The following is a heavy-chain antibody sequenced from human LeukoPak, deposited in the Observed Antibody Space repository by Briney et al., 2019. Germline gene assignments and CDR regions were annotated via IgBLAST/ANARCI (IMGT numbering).Heavy chain of an antibody. CDR3: AKDIVPGSYYPGAFDI. Sequence: PGRSLRLSCAASGFTFDDYAMHWVRQAPGKGLEWVSGISWNSGSIGYADPVKGRFTISRDNAKNSLYLQMNSLRAEDTALYYCAKDIVPGSYYPGAFDIWGQGTMVTVSS. D-gene: IGHD1-26*01. J-gene: IGHJ3*02. V-gene: IGHV3-9*01. CDR1: GFTFDDYA. CDR2: ISWNSGSI.